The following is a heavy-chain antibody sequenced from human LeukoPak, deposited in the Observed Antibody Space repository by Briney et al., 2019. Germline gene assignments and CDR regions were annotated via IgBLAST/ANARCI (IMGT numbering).Heavy chain of an antibody. Sequence: PSETLSLTCAVYGGSFSGYYWSWIRQPPGKGLEWIGEINHSGSTNYNPSLKSRVTISVDTSKNQFSLKLSSVTAADTAVYYCAREIAFDYWGQGTLVTVSS. CDR3: AREIAFDY. V-gene: IGHV4-34*01. D-gene: IGHD3-3*02. CDR1: GGSFSGYY. CDR2: INHSGST. J-gene: IGHJ4*02.